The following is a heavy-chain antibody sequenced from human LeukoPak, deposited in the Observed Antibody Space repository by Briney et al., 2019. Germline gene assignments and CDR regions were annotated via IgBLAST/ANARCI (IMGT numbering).Heavy chain of an antibody. J-gene: IGHJ4*02. CDR1: GFTFSSYG. D-gene: IGHD4-17*01. V-gene: IGHV3-30*18. CDR3: AKEHPYGY. Sequence: GRSLRLSCAASGFTFSSYGMHWVRQAPGKGLEWVAVISYDGSNKYSADSVKGRFTISRDNAKNSLYLQMNSLRAEDTALYYCAKEHPYGYWGQGTLVTVSS. CDR2: ISYDGSNK.